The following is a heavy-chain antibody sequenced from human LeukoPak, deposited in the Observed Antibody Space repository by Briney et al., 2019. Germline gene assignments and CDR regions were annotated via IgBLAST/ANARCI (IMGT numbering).Heavy chain of an antibody. V-gene: IGHV3-74*01. Sequence: GGSLRLSCAASGFTFSSNWMHWVRQAPGKGLVWVSRINSDGSSRSYVESVKGRFTISRDNAKNTLYLQMDSLRAEDTAVYYCTRPLDGYNSFDYWGQGTLVTVSS. D-gene: IGHD5-24*01. CDR3: TRPLDGYNSFDY. CDR1: GFTFSSNW. CDR2: INSDGSSR. J-gene: IGHJ4*02.